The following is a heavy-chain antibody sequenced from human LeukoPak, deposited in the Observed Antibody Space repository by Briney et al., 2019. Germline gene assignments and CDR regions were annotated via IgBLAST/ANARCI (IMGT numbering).Heavy chain of an antibody. V-gene: IGHV1-24*01. CDR2: FDPEDGET. D-gene: IGHD3-22*01. J-gene: IGHJ4*02. Sequence: ASVKVSCKVSGYTLTELSMHWVRQPPAKGLGWMGGFDPEDGETIYAQKFQGRVTMTEDPTTDTAYMELRSLRSEDAAVYYCATAYYDSSGFDYWGQGTLVTVSS. CDR3: ATAYYDSSGFDY. CDR1: GYTLTELS.